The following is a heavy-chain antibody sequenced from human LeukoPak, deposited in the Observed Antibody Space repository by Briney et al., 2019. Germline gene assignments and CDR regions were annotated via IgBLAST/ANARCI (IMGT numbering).Heavy chain of an antibody. J-gene: IGHJ6*03. CDR3: AKGAFRDQVQGYYYMDV. Sequence: GSLRLSCAASGFTFSSYWMSWVRQAPGKGLEWVANIKQDGSEKYYVDSVKGRFIISRDNAKNSLYLQMNSLRAEDTAVYYCAKGAFRDQVQGYYYMDVWGKGTTVTVSS. CDR1: GFTFSSYW. V-gene: IGHV3-7*01. CDR2: IKQDGSEK. D-gene: IGHD3-10*01.